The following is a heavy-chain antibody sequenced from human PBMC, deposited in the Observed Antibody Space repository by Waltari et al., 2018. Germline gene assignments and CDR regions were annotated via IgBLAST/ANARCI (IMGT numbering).Heavy chain of an antibody. D-gene: IGHD3-3*01. CDR2: IYSGGNT. CDR1: GFTGSSNF. J-gene: IGHJ2*01. Sequence: EVQLVESGGGLTQPGGSLRLSCAVSGFTGSSNFMRWVRQAPGKVLEWVSLIYSGGNTYYADSVKGRFTISRDNSKNTIYLQMNSLTAEDTAVYYCARDITVFGVVIRRYFDLWGRGTLVTVSS. V-gene: IGHV3-53*01. CDR3: ARDITVFGVVIRRYFDL.